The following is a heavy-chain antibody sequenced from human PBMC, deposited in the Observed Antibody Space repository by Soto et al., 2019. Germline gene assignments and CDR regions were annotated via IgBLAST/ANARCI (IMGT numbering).Heavy chain of an antibody. CDR2: IYWDDDK. J-gene: IGHJ6*02. CDR1: GFSLSTSGVG. CDR3: XXXDXIMDV. Sequence: QITLKESGPTLVKPTQTLTLTCTFSGFSLSTSGVGVGWIRQPPGKALEWLALIYWDDDKRYSPSLKSRRTXXXXXXXXXXXXXXXXXXXXXXXXXXXXXXDXIMDVWGQGTTVTVSS. V-gene: IGHV2-5*02.